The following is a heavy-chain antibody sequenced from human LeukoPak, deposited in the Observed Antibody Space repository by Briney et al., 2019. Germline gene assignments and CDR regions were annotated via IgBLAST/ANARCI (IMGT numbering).Heavy chain of an antibody. CDR1: GFSFTTYW. Sequence: GESLRLSCAASGFSFTTYWMSWVRQAPGKGLEWVANIKQDGTEKYYVDSVKGRFTISRENAENSLYLQMNSLRAEDTAVYYCAREMGDGSGGFFDYWGQGTLVTVSS. CDR3: AREMGDGSGGFFDY. V-gene: IGHV3-7*01. J-gene: IGHJ4*02. CDR2: IKQDGTEK. D-gene: IGHD3-10*01.